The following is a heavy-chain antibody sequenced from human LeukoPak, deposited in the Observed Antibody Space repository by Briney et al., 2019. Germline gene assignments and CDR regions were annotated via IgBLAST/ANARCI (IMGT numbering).Heavy chain of an antibody. CDR2: ISSSSSTI. CDR1: GFTFSSYS. CDR3: AGDSGQYYFDY. Sequence: GGSLRLSCAASGFTFSSYSMNWVRQAPGKGLEWASYISSSSSTIYYADSVKGRFTISRDNAKNSLYLQMNSLRAEDTAVYYCAGDSGQYYFDYWGQGTLVTVSS. V-gene: IGHV3-48*01. J-gene: IGHJ4*02. D-gene: IGHD1-26*01.